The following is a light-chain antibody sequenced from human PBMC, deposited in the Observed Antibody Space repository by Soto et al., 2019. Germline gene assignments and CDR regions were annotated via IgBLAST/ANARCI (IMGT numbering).Light chain of an antibody. Sequence: EIVLTQSPGTLSLSPGERATLSCRASQSVSSSYLAWYQQKPGQAPRLLIYGASSRATGIPDRFSGSGSGTDFTLTSSRLEPEDVAVYYCQQYGRSPAFGGGTKVEIK. CDR1: QSVSSSY. J-gene: IGKJ4*01. CDR3: QQYGRSPA. CDR2: GAS. V-gene: IGKV3-20*01.